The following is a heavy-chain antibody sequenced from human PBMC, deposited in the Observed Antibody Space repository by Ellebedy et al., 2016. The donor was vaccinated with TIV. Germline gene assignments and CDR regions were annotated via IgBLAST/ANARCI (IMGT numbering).Heavy chain of an antibody. D-gene: IGHD2-15*01. V-gene: IGHV3-74*01. CDR1: GFSINHYA. J-gene: IGHJ4*02. CDR2: INSDGSST. CDR3: ARTQFTSGGSCYSL. Sequence: GESLKISCTASGFSINHYAMSWVRQAPGKGLVWVSRINSDGSSTSYADSVKGRFTISRDNAKNTLYLQMNSLRAEDTAVYYCARTQFTSGGSCYSLWGQGTLVTVSS.